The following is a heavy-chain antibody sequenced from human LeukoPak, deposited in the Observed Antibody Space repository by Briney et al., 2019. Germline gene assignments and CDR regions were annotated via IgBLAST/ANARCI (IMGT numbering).Heavy chain of an antibody. Sequence: GGSLRLSCAASGFTFSSYAMSWVRQAPGKGLEWVSSISGSGGSTYYADSVKGRFTISRDNSKNTLHLQMNSLRVEDTAVYYCAKWGPGYDFWSGVPHWGQGTLVTVSS. V-gene: IGHV3-23*01. CDR2: ISGSGGST. CDR1: GFTFSSYA. CDR3: AKWGPGYDFWSGVPH. J-gene: IGHJ4*02. D-gene: IGHD3-3*01.